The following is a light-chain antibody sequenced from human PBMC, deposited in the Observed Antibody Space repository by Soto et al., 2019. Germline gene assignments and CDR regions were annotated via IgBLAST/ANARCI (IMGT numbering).Light chain of an antibody. CDR2: GVT. Sequence: QSALTQPPSASGSPGQSVTISCTGTSSDVGAYTYVSWYQQHPGKAPKLMIYGVTERPSGVPDRFSGSKSGNTASLTVSGLQTEAEAYYYCSSYAGSNNYVFGTGTK. CDR3: SSYAGSNNYV. J-gene: IGLJ1*01. V-gene: IGLV2-8*01. CDR1: SSDVGAYTY.